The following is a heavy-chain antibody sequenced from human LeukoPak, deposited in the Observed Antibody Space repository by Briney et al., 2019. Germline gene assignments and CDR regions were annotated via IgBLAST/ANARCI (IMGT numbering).Heavy chain of an antibody. CDR3: ARXXXXXXWSGYYSPYYYYYMDV. CDR2: IYYSGST. J-gene: IGHJ6*03. V-gene: IGHV4-59*01. D-gene: IGHD3-3*01. CDR1: GGSISSYY. Sequence: SETLSLTCTVSGGSISSYYWSWIRQPPGKGLEWIGYIYYSGSTNYNPSLKSRVTISVDTSKNQFSLKLSSVTAADTAVYYCARXXXXXXWSGYYSPYYYYYMDVXXKGXTVXXS.